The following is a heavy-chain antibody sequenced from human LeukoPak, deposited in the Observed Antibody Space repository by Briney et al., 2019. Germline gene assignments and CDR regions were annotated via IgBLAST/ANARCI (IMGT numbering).Heavy chain of an antibody. J-gene: IGHJ3*02. CDR1: GFTFSSYA. CDR3: AKVQSSSTSFIVGDGFDI. Sequence: GGSLRLSCAASGFTFSSYAMSWVRQAPGKGLEWVSAISGSGGSTYYADSVKGRFTISRDNSKNTLYLQMNSLRAEDTAVYYCAKVQSSSTSFIVGDGFDIWGQGTMVTVSS. CDR2: ISGSGGST. V-gene: IGHV3-23*01. D-gene: IGHD2-2*01.